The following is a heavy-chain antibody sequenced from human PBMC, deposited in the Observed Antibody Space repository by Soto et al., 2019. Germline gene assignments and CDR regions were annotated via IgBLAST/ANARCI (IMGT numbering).Heavy chain of an antibody. V-gene: IGHV3-49*03. Sequence: GGSLRLSCTASGFTFGYYGMSWFRQSPGKGLEWVGFIRSRAYGVTTEYAASVKGRFTITRDDSKSIAYLQMNSLKTEDTAVYYCTRGAYSYHPDSWGQGTQVTIAS. CDR2: IRSRAYGVTT. D-gene: IGHD5-18*01. CDR3: TRGAYSYHPDS. CDR1: GFTFGYYG. J-gene: IGHJ4*02.